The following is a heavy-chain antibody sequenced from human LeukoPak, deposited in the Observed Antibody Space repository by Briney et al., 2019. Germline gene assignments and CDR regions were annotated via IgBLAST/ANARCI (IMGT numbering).Heavy chain of an antibody. J-gene: IGHJ4*02. CDR2: IYASDSDT. V-gene: IGHV5-51*01. D-gene: IGHD6-6*01. CDR1: YW. Sequence: YWSWIRQHPGKGLEWMGVIYASDSDTRYSPSFQGQVTISADKTISTAYLQWSSLKASDTAMYYCARSYISSSPFDYWGQGTLVTVSS. CDR3: ARSYISSSPFDY.